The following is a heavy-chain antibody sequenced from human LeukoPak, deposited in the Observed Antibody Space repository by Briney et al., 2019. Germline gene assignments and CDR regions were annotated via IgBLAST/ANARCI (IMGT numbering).Heavy chain of an antibody. D-gene: IGHD5-24*01. J-gene: IGHJ4*02. CDR2: IYYSGST. CDR1: GFTFSSYA. Sequence: SGGSLRLSCAASGFTFSSYAMHWIRQPPGKGLEWIGYIYYSGSTNYNPSLKSRVTISVDTSKNQFSLKLSSVTAADTAVYYCARAAREMATTPDFDYWGQGTLVTVSS. V-gene: IGHV4-59*01. CDR3: ARAAREMATTPDFDY.